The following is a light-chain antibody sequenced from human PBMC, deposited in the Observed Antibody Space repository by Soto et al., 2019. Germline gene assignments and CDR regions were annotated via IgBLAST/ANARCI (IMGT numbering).Light chain of an antibody. CDR3: QQRMSWPLT. CDR1: QNIGRY. J-gene: IGKJ4*01. Sequence: EIVLTQSPATLSLSPGERATLSCRASQNIGRYLDWYQQTPGQVPRLLIYDVSDRATGIPARFSGSGSGTDFTLTISSLEPEDFAVYFCQQRMSWPLTFGGGTKVESK. CDR2: DVS. V-gene: IGKV3-11*01.